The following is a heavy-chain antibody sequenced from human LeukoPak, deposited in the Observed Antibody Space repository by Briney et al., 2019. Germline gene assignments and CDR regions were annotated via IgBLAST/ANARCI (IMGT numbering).Heavy chain of an antibody. CDR2: IYYSGST. CDR1: GGSISSGDYY. J-gene: IGHJ4*02. CDR3: ARRSMAGHFDY. D-gene: IGHD6-19*01. Sequence: SETLSLTCTVSGGSISSGDYYWSWIRQPPGKGLEWIGYIYYSGSTNYNPSLKSRVTISVDTSKNQFSLKLSSVTAADTAVYYCARRSMAGHFDYWGQGTLVTVSS. V-gene: IGHV4-61*08.